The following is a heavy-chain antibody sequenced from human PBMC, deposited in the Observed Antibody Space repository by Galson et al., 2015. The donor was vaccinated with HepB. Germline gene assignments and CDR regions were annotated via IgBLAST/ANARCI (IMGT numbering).Heavy chain of an antibody. CDR1: GLTFNMYG. Sequence: SLRLSCAASGLTFNMYGMHWVRQAPGKGLEWVAVIWSDGINEDYADSVKGRFSISRDNSKNTLYLQMNSLRAEDTALYYCAREGYSLYTISWLDYWGQGTLVTVSS. J-gene: IGHJ4*02. D-gene: IGHD2-15*01. CDR2: IWSDGINE. V-gene: IGHV3-33*01. CDR3: AREGYSLYTISWLDY.